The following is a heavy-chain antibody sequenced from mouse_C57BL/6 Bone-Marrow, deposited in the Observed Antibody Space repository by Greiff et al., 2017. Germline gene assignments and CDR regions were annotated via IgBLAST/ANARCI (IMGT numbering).Heavy chain of an antibody. CDR1: GFSFNTYA. D-gene: IGHD3-2*01. CDR3: VRPTARGDSCAY. V-gene: IGHV10-1*01. Sequence: EVQRVESGGGLVQPKGSLKLSCAASGFSFNTYAMNWVRQAPGKGLEWVARIRSKSNNYATYYADTVKDRFTISRDDSESMLYLQINNLKTEDTAMYYCVRPTARGDSCAYWGQGTLVTVSA. CDR2: IRSKSNNYAT. J-gene: IGHJ3*01.